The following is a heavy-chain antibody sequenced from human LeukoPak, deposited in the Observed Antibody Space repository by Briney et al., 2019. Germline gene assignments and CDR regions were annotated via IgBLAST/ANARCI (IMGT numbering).Heavy chain of an antibody. V-gene: IGHV3-13*01. Sequence: GGSLRLSCAASGFTFSSYDMHWVRQATGKGLEWVSGIGTAGETYYPGSVQVRFTISRENAKNSLYLQMNSLRAGDTAVYYCARAGYSSSWYSRYFDLWGRGTLVTVSS. CDR3: ARAGYSSSWYSRYFDL. CDR2: IGTAGET. CDR1: GFTFSSYD. J-gene: IGHJ2*01. D-gene: IGHD6-13*01.